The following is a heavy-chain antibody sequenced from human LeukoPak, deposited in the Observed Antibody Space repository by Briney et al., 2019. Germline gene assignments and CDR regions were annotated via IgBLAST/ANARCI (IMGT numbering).Heavy chain of an antibody. CDR3: ARDPRFTLRGQLAGSAFDI. D-gene: IGHD6-13*01. CDR2: ISDYNGNT. CDR1: GYTFTSYG. V-gene: IGHV1-18*01. J-gene: IGHJ3*02. Sequence: ASVKVSCKASGYTFTSYGISWVRQAPGQGLEWMGWISDYNGNTNYAQKLQGRVTMTTDTSTSTAYMELRSLRSDDTAVYYCARDPRFTLRGQLAGSAFDIWGQGTMVTVSS.